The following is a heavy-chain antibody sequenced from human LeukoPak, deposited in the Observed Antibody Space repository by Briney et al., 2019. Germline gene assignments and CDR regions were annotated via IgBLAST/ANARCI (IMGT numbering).Heavy chain of an antibody. Sequence: GASVKVSCKASGYTFTSYDINWVRQATGQGLEWMGWMNPNSGNTGYAQKFQGRVTMTRNTSISTAYMELSSLRSDDTAVYYCARGGYCTGTNCRNWFDLWGQGTLVTVSS. J-gene: IGHJ5*02. CDR2: MNPNSGNT. V-gene: IGHV1-8*01. D-gene: IGHD2-2*01. CDR3: ARGGYCTGTNCRNWFDL. CDR1: GYTFTSYD.